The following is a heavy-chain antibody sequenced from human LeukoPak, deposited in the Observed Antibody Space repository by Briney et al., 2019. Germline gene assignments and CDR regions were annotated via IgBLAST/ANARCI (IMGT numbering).Heavy chain of an antibody. D-gene: IGHD2-21*02. Sequence: RGSLRLSCAASGFTFSSYGMHWVSQAPGKGLEWVAVIWYDGSNKYYADSVKGRFTISRDNSKNTLYLQMNSLRVEDTAVYYCARQTVTLDYWGQGTLVTVSS. V-gene: IGHV3-33*01. CDR2: IWYDGSNK. CDR3: ARQTVTLDY. J-gene: IGHJ4*02. CDR1: GFTFSSYG.